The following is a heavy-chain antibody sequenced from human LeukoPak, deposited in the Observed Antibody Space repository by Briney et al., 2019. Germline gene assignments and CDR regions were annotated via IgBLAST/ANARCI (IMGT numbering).Heavy chain of an antibody. CDR2: VYYSGST. CDR1: SGSNSDDSYY. CDR3: ARQYIADDGSASSFQY. D-gene: IGHD3-10*01. V-gene: IGHV4-39*01. Sequence: SQTLSLTCSVSSGSNSDDSYYWGWVRQPPGKGLEWIGSVYYSGSTFHNPSLRSRVIISVDTSANQFSLKLISVTAADTAVYYCARQYIADDGSASSFQYWGQGILVTVSS. J-gene: IGHJ4*02.